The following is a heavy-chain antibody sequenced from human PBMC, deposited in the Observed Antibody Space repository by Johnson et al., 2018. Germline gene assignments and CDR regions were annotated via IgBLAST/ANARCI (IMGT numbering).Heavy chain of an antibody. D-gene: IGHD6-19*01. Sequence: QVQLVQSGGGVVQPGRSLRLSCAASGFTFSSYGMHWVRQAPGKGLDWVAVISYDGSNEYYADSVKGRFTISRDNSKNTLYLQMNSLRAEDTAVYYCAKEAAGWQGAFDIWGQGTMVTVSS. CDR3: AKEAAGWQGAFDI. CDR1: GFTFSSYG. CDR2: ISYDGSNE. V-gene: IGHV3-30*18. J-gene: IGHJ3*02.